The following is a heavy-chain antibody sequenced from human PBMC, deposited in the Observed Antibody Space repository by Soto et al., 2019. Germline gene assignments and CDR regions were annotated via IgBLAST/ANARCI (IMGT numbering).Heavy chain of an antibody. D-gene: IGHD3-10*01. V-gene: IGHV4-59*01. J-gene: IGHJ4*02. CDR3: AHRYYYGSGSYGY. Sequence: SETLSLTCTVSGGSISSYYWSWIRQPPGKGLEWIGYIYYSGSTNYNPSLKSRVTISVDTSKNQFSLKLSSVTAADTATYYCAHRYYYGSGSYGYWGQGTLVTVSS. CDR1: GGSISSYY. CDR2: IYYSGST.